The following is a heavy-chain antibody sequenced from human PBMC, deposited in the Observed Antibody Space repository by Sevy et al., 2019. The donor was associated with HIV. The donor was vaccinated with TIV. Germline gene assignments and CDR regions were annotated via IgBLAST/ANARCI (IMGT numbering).Heavy chain of an antibody. CDR2: ISSSNSYI. D-gene: IGHD4-17*01. J-gene: IGHJ4*02. Sequence: GGSLRLSCAASGFTFSSYAMNWVRQAPGKGLEWVSSISSSNSYIYYADSVKGRFTISRDNAKNSLYLQMNSLRAEDTAVYYCASNGDYNSQGYYWGQGTLVTVSS. CDR3: ASNGDYNSQGYY. CDR1: GFTFSSYA. V-gene: IGHV3-21*01.